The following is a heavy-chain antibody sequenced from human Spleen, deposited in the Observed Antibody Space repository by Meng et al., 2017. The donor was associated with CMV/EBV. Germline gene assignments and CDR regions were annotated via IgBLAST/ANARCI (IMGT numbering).Heavy chain of an antibody. Sequence: CGIRWVRRAPGQGLEWMGWISAYDGNTNYAQKLQGRVTMTTDTSTSTAYMELRSLRSDDTAVYYCARDTPSITTVRGVITPRYFDLWGRGTLVTVSS. D-gene: IGHD3-10*01. J-gene: IGHJ2*01. CDR2: ISAYDGNT. CDR1: CG. CDR3: ARDTPSITTVRGVITPRYFDL. V-gene: IGHV1-18*01.